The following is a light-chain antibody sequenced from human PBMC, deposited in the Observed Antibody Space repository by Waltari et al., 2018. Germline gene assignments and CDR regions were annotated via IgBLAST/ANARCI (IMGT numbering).Light chain of an antibody. Sequence: EIVLTQSPGTLSLSPGERATLSCRASQSVSSSYLAWYQQNPGQAPRLLIDGASSRATGIPDRFSGSGSGTDFTLTISRLEPEDFAVYYCQQYGSSPQTFGQGTKLEIK. CDR3: QQYGSSPQT. CDR1: QSVSSSY. V-gene: IGKV3-20*01. J-gene: IGKJ2*01. CDR2: GAS.